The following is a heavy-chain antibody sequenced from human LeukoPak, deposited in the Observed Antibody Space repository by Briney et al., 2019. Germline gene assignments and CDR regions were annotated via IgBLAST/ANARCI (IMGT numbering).Heavy chain of an antibody. CDR1: GGSISSGAYS. D-gene: IGHD4-23*01. J-gene: IGHJ4*02. V-gene: IGHV4-30-2*01. Sequence: SETLSLTCAVSGGSISSGAYSWSWIRQPPGKGLEWIGSIYHSGSTYYNPSLKSRVTISVDRSKNQFSLKLSSVTAADTAVYYCARVDDYGGTNYFDYWGQGTLVTVSS. CDR3: ARVDDYGGTNYFDY. CDR2: IYHSGST.